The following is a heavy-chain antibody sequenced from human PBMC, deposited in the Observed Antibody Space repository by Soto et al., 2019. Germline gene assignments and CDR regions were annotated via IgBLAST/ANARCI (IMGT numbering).Heavy chain of an antibody. CDR2: INPSGGST. CDR3: AREGVVVVTAIPVCSAFDI. V-gene: IGHV1-46*01. D-gene: IGHD2-21*02. J-gene: IGHJ3*02. Sequence: ASVKVSCKASGYTFTSYYMHWVRQAPGQGLEWMGIINPSGGSTSYAQKFQGRVTMTRDTSTSTVYMELSSLRSEDTAVYYCAREGVVVVTAIPVCSAFDIWGQGTMVTVSS. CDR1: GYTFTSYY.